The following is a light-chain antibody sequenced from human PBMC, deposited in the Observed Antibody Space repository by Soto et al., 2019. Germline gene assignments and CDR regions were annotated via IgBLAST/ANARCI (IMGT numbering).Light chain of an antibody. V-gene: IGLV2-14*01. Sequence: HSALTQPASVSGSPGQSITISCTGTSSDVGGYNYVSWYQQQSGKAPKLIIYEVSNRPSGVSDRFSGAKSGNTASLTISGLQAEDEADYYCSSYTTDSTLVFGGGTK. CDR1: SSDVGGYNY. CDR2: EVS. CDR3: SSYTTDSTLV. J-gene: IGLJ3*02.